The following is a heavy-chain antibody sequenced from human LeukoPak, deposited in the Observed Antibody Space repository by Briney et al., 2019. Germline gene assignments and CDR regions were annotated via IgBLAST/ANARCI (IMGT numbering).Heavy chain of an antibody. CDR3: ARDHDWGSALDY. CDR1: GYTFTGYY. CDR2: IKPHSGGT. V-gene: IGHV1-2*02. J-gene: IGHJ4*02. D-gene: IGHD7-27*01. Sequence: ASVKVSCKASGYTFTGYYIRWVRRAPGQGLEWMGWIKPHSGGTNYAQKFQGRVTMTRDTSISTAYMELSRLRSDDTAVYYCARDHDWGSALDYWGQGTLVTVSS.